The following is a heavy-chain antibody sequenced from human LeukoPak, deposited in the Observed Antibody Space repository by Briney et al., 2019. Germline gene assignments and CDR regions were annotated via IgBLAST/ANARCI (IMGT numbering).Heavy chain of an antibody. Sequence: SATLSLTCAVYIDSFSNYHWNWIRQTPSKGLEWIGEVNEVGGTNISPSLRNRVILSVDTSKNQFFLKLISVTVADTAVYYCARGQGATVPQVGKNWFDPWGQGTRVTVSS. CDR1: IDSFSNYH. CDR3: ARGQGATVPQVGKNWFDP. J-gene: IGHJ5*02. CDR2: VNEVGGT. V-gene: IGHV4-34*01. D-gene: IGHD1-26*01.